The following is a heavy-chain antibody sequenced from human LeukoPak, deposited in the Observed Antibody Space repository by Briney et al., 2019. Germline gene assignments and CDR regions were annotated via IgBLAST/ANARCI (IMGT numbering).Heavy chain of an antibody. D-gene: IGHD2-15*01. Sequence: SETLSLTCAVYGGSFSDYYWSWIRQPPGKGLEWIGEINHRGSTNYNPSLKSRVTISVDTSKNQFSLKLSSVTAADTAVYYCARRAELRYCSGGSCYVGAFDIWGQGTMVTVSS. J-gene: IGHJ3*02. CDR1: GGSFSDYY. CDR2: INHRGST. CDR3: ARRAELRYCSGGSCYVGAFDI. V-gene: IGHV4-34*01.